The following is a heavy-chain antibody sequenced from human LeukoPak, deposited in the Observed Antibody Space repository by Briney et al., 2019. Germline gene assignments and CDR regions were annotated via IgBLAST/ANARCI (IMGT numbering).Heavy chain of an antibody. D-gene: IGHD5-12*01. CDR1: RFPFSIYE. J-gene: IGHJ4*02. V-gene: IGHV3-48*03. CDR2: IHSSGTVK. CDR3: ELLTVASDFDY. Sequence: GGSLRLSCVVSRFPFSIYEMNWVRQAPGKGLEWVSNIHSSGTVKYYSDSVKGRFSISRDNAKSSLYLQMNSLRVEDTAVYYCELLTVASDFDYWGQGALVTVSS.